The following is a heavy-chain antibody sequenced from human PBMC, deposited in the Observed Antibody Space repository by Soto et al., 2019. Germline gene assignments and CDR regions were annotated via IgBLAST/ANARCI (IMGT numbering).Heavy chain of an antibody. J-gene: IGHJ4*02. Sequence: PSETLSPTCTVSGGSISSNHWTWIRQPPGKGLEWIGYVYNSGSTNYNPSLKSRVTISEDTSKSQFSLKVNSMTAADTAAYYCARYRREAVAGYTLDNWGQGILVTVSS. CDR2: VYNSGST. CDR1: GGSISSNH. CDR3: ARYRREAVAGYTLDN. D-gene: IGHD6-13*01. V-gene: IGHV4-59*01.